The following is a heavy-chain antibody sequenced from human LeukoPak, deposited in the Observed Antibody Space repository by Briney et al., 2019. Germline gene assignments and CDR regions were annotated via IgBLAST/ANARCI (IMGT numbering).Heavy chain of an antibody. J-gene: IGHJ5*02. V-gene: IGHV4-39*01. CDR2: IYYSGST. CDR1: GGSISSSSYY. CDR3: ARPWYYGSRSYGWFDP. Sequence: SETLSLTCTVSGGSISSSSYYWGWIRQPPGKGLEWIGSIYYSGSTSYNLSLKSRVTISVDTSKNQFSLKLSSVTAADTAVYYCARPWYYGSRSYGWFDPWGQGTLVTVSS. D-gene: IGHD3-10*01.